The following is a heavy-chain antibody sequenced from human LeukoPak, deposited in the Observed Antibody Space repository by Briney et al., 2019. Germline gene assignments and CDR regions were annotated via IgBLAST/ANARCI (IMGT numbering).Heavy chain of an antibody. CDR1: GFTFKTFA. D-gene: IGHD4-17*01. CDR3: AKGTTVYYRMDV. V-gene: IGHV3-23*01. CDR2: INAGGGHA. J-gene: IGHJ6*02. Sequence: PGGSRRLSCAASGFTFKTFAMGWVRQAPGKGVEWVSGINAGGGHAYYADCVNGRFTISRDNSKNMLYLQMNSLRAEDTAVYYCAKGTTVYYRMDVWGQGTKVTVSS.